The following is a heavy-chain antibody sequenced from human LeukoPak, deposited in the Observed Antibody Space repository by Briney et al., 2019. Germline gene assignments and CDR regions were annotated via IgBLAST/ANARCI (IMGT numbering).Heavy chain of an antibody. D-gene: IGHD6-6*01. J-gene: IGHJ4*02. CDR3: AKAPAARPYFDY. Sequence: PGGSLRLSCAASGFTFSSYAMRWVRQAPGKGLEWVSAISGSGGSTYYADSVKGRFTISRDNSKNTLYMQMNSLRAEDTAVYYCAKAPAARPYFDYWGQGTLVTVSS. V-gene: IGHV3-23*01. CDR1: GFTFSSYA. CDR2: ISGSGGST.